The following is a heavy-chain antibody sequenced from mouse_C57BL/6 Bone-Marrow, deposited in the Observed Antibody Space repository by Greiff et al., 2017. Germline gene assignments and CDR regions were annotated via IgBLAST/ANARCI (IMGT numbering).Heavy chain of an antibody. CDR3: ARSGPLGRSFDY. V-gene: IGHV1-55*01. D-gene: IGHD4-1*01. CDR2: IYPTCGRT. J-gene: IGHJ2*01. CDR1: GYTFTSYW. Sequence: QVQLKQPGAELVKPGASVKMSCKASGYTFTSYWITWVKQRPGQGLEWIGDIYPTCGRTNYNEKFKSKAILTVDTSSNPAYMQLSSLTSEDSAVFYCARSGPLGRSFDYWGQGTTLTVSS.